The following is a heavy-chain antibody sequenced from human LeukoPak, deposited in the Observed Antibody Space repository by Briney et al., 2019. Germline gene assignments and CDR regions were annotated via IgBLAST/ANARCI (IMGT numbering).Heavy chain of an antibody. J-gene: IGHJ4*02. CDR1: GFTFSSYA. CDR3: AKGTSSGCGGDCYVFDY. CDR2: ISGSGGST. D-gene: IGHD2-21*01. Sequence: PGGSLRLPCAASGFTFSSYAMSWVRQAPGKGLEGVSAISGSGGSTYYADSVKGRFTISRDNSKNTLYLQMNSLRAEDTAVYYCAKGTSSGCGGDCYVFDYWGQGTLVTVSS. V-gene: IGHV3-23*01.